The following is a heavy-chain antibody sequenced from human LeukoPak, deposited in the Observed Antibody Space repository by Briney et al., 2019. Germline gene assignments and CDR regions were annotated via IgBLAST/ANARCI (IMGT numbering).Heavy chain of an antibody. Sequence: SETLSLTCTVSGGSISSYYWSWIRQPPGKGLEWIGYIYYSGSTNYNPSLKCRVTISVDTSKNQFSLKLSSVTAADTAVYYCARQATGYSSTLNKDYWGQGTLVTVSS. CDR2: IYYSGST. CDR3: ARQATGYSSTLNKDY. D-gene: IGHD6-13*01. V-gene: IGHV4-59*01. J-gene: IGHJ4*02. CDR1: GGSISSYY.